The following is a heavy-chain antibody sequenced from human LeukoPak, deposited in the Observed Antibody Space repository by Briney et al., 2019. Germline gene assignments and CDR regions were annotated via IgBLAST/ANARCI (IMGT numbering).Heavy chain of an antibody. Sequence: PSETLSLTCTVSGYSISSGYYWGWIRQPPGKGLEWIGSVHHSGSTYYNPSLKSRVIISLDSSKNQFSLKLSSVTAADTAVYYCARGSPVTYYYDSSGPETRRFFDYWGQGTLVTVSS. J-gene: IGHJ4*02. CDR2: VHHSGST. V-gene: IGHV4-38-2*02. D-gene: IGHD3-22*01. CDR1: GYSISSGYY. CDR3: ARGSPVTYYYDSSGPETRRFFDY.